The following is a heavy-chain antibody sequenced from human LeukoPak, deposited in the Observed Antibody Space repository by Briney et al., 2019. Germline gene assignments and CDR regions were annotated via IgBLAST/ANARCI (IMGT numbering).Heavy chain of an antibody. Sequence: SMKGRFTISRDNSKDTLYLQMNSLRAEDTAVYYCAGLVVPAAKSYYYYYMDVWGKGTTVTVSS. V-gene: IGHV3-30*14. CDR3: AGLVVPAAKSYYYYYMDV. D-gene: IGHD2-2*01. J-gene: IGHJ6*03.